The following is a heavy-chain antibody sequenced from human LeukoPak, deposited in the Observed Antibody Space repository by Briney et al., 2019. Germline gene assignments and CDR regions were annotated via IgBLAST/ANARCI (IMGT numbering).Heavy chain of an antibody. CDR3: ARSEDSSGYYVDWFDP. CDR1: GGSISNYF. V-gene: IGHV4-4*07. J-gene: IGHJ5*02. CDR2: IHDNGDT. D-gene: IGHD3-22*01. Sequence: SETLSLTCTVSGGSISNYFWSWIRQPAGKGLEWIGRIHDNGDTNHNPSLKSRVTMSLDTSRNQVSLKLTSVTSADTAVYYCARSEDSSGYYVDWFDPWGQGTLVTVSS.